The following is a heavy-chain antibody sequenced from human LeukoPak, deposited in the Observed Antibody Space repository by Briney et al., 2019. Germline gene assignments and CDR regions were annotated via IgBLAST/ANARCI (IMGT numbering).Heavy chain of an antibody. V-gene: IGHV3-11*06. J-gene: IGHJ6*02. CDR2: ISSSSSYT. D-gene: IGHD3-22*01. CDR3: ARVGSRNYYDSSGYYSPYGMDV. Sequence: PGGSLRLSCAASGFTFSDYYMSWIRQAPGKGLQWVSYISSSSSYTNYADSVKGRFTISRDNAKNSLYLQMNSLRAEDTAVYYCARVGSRNYYDSSGYYSPYGMDVWGQGTTVTVSS. CDR1: GFTFSDYY.